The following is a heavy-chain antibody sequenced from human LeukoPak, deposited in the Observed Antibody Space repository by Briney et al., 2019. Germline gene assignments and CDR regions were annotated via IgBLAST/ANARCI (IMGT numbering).Heavy chain of an antibody. V-gene: IGHV7-4-1*02. CDR2: INTNTGNP. CDR1: GYTFTSYA. Sequence: ASVKVSCKASGYTFTSYAMNWVRQAPGQGLEWMGWINTNTGNPTCAQGFTGRFVFSLDTSVSTAYLQISSLKAEDTAVYYCAREGEEYYYDSSGPVDYWGQGTLVTVSS. D-gene: IGHD3-22*01. J-gene: IGHJ4*02. CDR3: AREGEEYYYDSSGPVDY.